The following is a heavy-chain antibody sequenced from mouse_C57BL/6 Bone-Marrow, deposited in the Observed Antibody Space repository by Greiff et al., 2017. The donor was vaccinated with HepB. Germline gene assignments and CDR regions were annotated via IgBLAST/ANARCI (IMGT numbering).Heavy chain of an antibody. Sequence: VKLVESGPGLVAPSQSLSITCTVSGFSLTSYGVDWVRQSPGKGLEWLGVIWGVGSTNYNSALKSRLSISKDNSKSQVFLKMNSLQTDDTAMYYCATQLRQGYAMDYWGQGTSVTVSS. D-gene: IGHD2-4*01. CDR3: ATQLRQGYAMDY. J-gene: IGHJ4*01. CDR2: IWGVGST. CDR1: GFSLTSYG. V-gene: IGHV2-6*01.